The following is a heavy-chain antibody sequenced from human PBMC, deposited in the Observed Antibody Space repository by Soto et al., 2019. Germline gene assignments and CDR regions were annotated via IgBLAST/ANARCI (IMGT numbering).Heavy chain of an antibody. CDR2: IYYNTGST. Sequence: QVQLQETGPGLVKPSQTLSLTCTVSGGSISSGGYNWTCIRQRPGKGLEWIGNIYYNTGSTYYTPSLKSRLSISSERSNNNFCLNLSSVTAADSALFYCTRAKPIEHYSGLVKVYYCMDVWGPGTTVMVSS. V-gene: IGHV4-31*03. D-gene: IGHD3-10*01. J-gene: IGHJ6*02. CDR1: GGSISSGGYN. CDR3: TRAKPIEHYSGLVKVYYCMDV.